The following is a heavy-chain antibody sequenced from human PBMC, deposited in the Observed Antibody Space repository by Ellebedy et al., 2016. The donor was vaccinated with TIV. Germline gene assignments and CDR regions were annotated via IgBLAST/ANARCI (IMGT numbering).Heavy chain of an antibody. CDR1: GASVSGYY. V-gene: IGHV4-59*08. CDR2: TSYSGST. CDR3: ARRVAGYTSTWSGFDY. D-gene: IGHD6-13*01. J-gene: IGHJ4*02. Sequence: MPSETLSLTCTVSGASVSGYYWNWIRQPPGKGLEWIGYTSYSGSTNYNPSLKSRLTISVDTSKNQFSLKLSSVTVADTAVYYCARRVAGYTSTWSGFDYWGQGTLVTVSS.